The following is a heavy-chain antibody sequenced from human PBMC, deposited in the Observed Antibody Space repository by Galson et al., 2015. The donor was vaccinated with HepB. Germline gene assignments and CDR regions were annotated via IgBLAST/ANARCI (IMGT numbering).Heavy chain of an antibody. V-gene: IGHV3-11*03. CDR3: ARTRWLQLQRYFDS. J-gene: IGHJ4*02. D-gene: IGHD5-24*01. Sequence: SLRLSCAASGFTFSDYYMSWIRQAPGKGLEWVSYISTSYSYTNYADSVKGRFTISRDNTKNSLYLQMSSLRAEDMAVYYCARTRWLQLQRYFDSWGQGTLVTVSS. CDR1: GFTFSDYY. CDR2: ISTSYSYT.